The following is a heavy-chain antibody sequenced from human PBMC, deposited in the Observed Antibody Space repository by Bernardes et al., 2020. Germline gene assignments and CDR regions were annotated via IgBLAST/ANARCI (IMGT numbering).Heavy chain of an antibody. V-gene: IGHV1-18*01. CDR1: GYTFTSYG. D-gene: IGHD6-6*01. J-gene: IGHJ6*03. Sequence: SVKVSCTASGYTFTSYGISWVRQAPGQGLEWMGWISAYNGNTNYAQKLQGRVTMTTDTSTSTAYMELRSLRSDDTAVYYCARGRGAARPPPYYYMDVWGKGTTVTVSS. CDR3: ARGRGAARPPPYYYMDV. CDR2: ISAYNGNT.